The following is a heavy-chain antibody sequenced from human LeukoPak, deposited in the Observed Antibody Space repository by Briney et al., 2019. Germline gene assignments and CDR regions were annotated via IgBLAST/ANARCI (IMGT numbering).Heavy chain of an antibody. Sequence: ASVKVSCKASGYTFTSYGISWMRQAPGQGLEWMGWISAYNGNTNYAQKLQGRVTMTTDTSTSTAYMELRSLRSDDTAVYYCARDEAMVRGVAHFDYWGQGTLVTVSS. CDR3: ARDEAMVRGVAHFDY. J-gene: IGHJ4*02. V-gene: IGHV1-18*01. D-gene: IGHD3-10*01. CDR1: GYTFTSYG. CDR2: ISAYNGNT.